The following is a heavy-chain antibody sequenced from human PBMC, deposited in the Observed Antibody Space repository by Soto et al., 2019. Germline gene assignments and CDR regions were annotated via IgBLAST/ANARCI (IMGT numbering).Heavy chain of an antibody. V-gene: IGHV4-61*01. J-gene: IGHJ3*02. CDR1: GVSVSSGSYY. CDR2: IYYNGNT. Sequence: SETLSLTCTVSGVSVSSGSYYWSWIRQPPGKGLEWIGYIYYNGNTNYNPSLKSRVTKSVDMSKNQFSLKLTSVTAADTAVYYCAREEYYDSSGYARAFDIWGQGTMVTV. CDR3: AREEYYDSSGYARAFDI. D-gene: IGHD3-22*01.